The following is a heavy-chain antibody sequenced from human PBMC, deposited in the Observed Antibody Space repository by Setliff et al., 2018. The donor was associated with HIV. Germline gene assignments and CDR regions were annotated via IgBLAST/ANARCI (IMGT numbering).Heavy chain of an antibody. V-gene: IGHV1-3*01. D-gene: IGHD3-3*01. Sequence: ASVKVSCKASGYTLTFYSMHWVRQAPGQRLEWMGWINAGNGNTKYSQKFQGRVTITRDTSASTAYMELSSLRSEDTAVYYCARARFLEWLPDYWGQGTLVTSPQ. CDR2: INAGNGNT. CDR1: GYTLTFYS. J-gene: IGHJ4*02. CDR3: ARARFLEWLPDY.